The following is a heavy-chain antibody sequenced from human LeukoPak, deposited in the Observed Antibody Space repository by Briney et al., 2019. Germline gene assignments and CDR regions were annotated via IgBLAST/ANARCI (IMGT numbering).Heavy chain of an antibody. J-gene: IGHJ3*02. D-gene: IGHD1-26*01. CDR2: IYYSGST. Sequence: GSLRLSCAASGFTFSSYAMSWVRQPPGKGLEWIGYIYYSGSTNYNPSLKSRVTISVDTSKNQFSLKLSSVTAADTAVYYCARHLLVGATTQDAFDIWGQGTMVTVSS. V-gene: IGHV4-59*08. CDR3: ARHLLVGATTQDAFDI. CDR1: GFTFSSYA.